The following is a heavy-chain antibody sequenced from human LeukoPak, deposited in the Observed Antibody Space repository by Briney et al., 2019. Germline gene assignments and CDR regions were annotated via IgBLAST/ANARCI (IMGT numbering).Heavy chain of an antibody. D-gene: IGHD3-22*01. Sequence: GGSLRLSCAASGFTFSNYAMNWGRQAPGKGLEWVSAISGSGGSTYYADSVKGRFTISRDNSKNTLYLQMNSLGAEDTAVYYCAKDLSASRDSGYYSLDYWGQGTLVTVSS. CDR2: ISGSGGST. CDR3: AKDLSASRDSGYYSLDY. CDR1: GFTFSNYA. V-gene: IGHV3-23*01. J-gene: IGHJ4*02.